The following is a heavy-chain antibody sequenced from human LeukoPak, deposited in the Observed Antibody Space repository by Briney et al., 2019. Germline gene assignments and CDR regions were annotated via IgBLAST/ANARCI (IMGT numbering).Heavy chain of an antibody. Sequence: GESLKISCKGSGYSFTGYWIGWVRQMPGKGLEWMGIIYPGDSDTRYSPSFQGQVTISADKSISTAYLQWSSLKASDTAMYYCARSPDYGDYENRFDYWGQGTLVTVSS. CDR2: IYPGDSDT. CDR1: GYSFTGYW. J-gene: IGHJ4*02. D-gene: IGHD4-17*01. CDR3: ARSPDYGDYENRFDY. V-gene: IGHV5-51*01.